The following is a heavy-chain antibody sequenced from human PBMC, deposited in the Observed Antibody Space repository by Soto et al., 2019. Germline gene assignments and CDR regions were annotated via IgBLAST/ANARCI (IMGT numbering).Heavy chain of an antibody. CDR1: GYTLTELS. CDR2: FDPEDGET. J-gene: IGHJ4*02. D-gene: IGHD1-26*01. Sequence: ASVKVSCKVSGYTLTELSMHWVRQAPGKGLEWMGGFDPEDGETIYAQKFQGRVTMTEDTSTDTAYMELRSLRSDDTAVYYCARGHSGSYLGHFDYWGQGTLVTVSS. CDR3: ARGHSGSYLGHFDY. V-gene: IGHV1-24*01.